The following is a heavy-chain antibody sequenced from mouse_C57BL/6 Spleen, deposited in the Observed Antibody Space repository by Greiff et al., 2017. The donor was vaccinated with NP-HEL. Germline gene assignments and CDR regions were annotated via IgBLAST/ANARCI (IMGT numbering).Heavy chain of an antibody. D-gene: IGHD2-1*01. CDR3: ARCSIYSSYAMDY. CDR2: INPSNGGT. J-gene: IGHJ4*01. Sequence: QVQLQQPGTELVKPGASVKLSCNASGYTFTSYWMHWVKQRPGQGLEWIGNINPSNGGTYYNEKFKSKATLTVTKSSSTTYMQLSSLTSEDYAVYICARCSIYSSYAMDYWGKGTSVTVSA. CDR1: GYTFTSYW. V-gene: IGHV1-53*01.